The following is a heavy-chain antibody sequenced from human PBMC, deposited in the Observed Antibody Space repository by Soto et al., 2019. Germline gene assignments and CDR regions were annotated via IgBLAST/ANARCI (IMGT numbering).Heavy chain of an antibody. J-gene: IGHJ4*01. CDR2: ITGSRGKT. Sequence: GGSLRLSCAASGFTFSDYSMHWVRQAPGKGLEWVSVITGSRGKTYYADSVKDRFTISRDNSKNTLYLQMNSLRAEDTAVYYCAREGVTNYTDYYFDLWGHGALVTVSS. CDR1: GFTFSDYS. CDR3: AREGVTNYTDYYFDL. V-gene: IGHV3-23*01. D-gene: IGHD4-4*01.